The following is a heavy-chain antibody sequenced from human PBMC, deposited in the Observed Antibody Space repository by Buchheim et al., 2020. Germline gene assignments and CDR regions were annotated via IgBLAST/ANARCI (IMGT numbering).Heavy chain of an antibody. CDR1: GFTLTGYY. V-gene: IGHV1-2*02. CDR2: INPDSGGT. J-gene: IGHJ4*02. CDR3: ARTSSFDY. Sequence: QVQLVQSGAEVKKPGASVKVSGKASGFTLTGYYMHWVRQAPGQGLEWMGWINPDSGGTNYAQKFQGRVTVTRDTSINTAYMELSSLTSDDSAVYYCARTSSFDYWGQGTL.